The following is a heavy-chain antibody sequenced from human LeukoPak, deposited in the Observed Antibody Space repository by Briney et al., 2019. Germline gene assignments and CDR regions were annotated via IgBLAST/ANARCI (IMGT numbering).Heavy chain of an antibody. V-gene: IGHV4-39*01. CDR1: GGSISSSSYY. CDR2: IYYSGST. CDR3: AGLNYYDSSGYSMGVDY. D-gene: IGHD3-22*01. J-gene: IGHJ4*02. Sequence: SETLSLTCTVSGGSISSSSYYWGWVRQPPGKGLEWIGSIYYSGSTYYNPSLKSRVTISVDTSKNQFSLRLSSVTAADTAVYYCAGLNYYDSSGYSMGVDYWGQGTLVTVSS.